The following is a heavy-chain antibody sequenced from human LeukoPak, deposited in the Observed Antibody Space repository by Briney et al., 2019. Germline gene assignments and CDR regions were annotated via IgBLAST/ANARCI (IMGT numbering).Heavy chain of an antibody. D-gene: IGHD3-3*01. J-gene: IGHJ4*02. Sequence: EASVKVSCKASGGTFSSYAISWVRQAPGQGLEWMGRIIPILGIANYAQKFQGRVTITADKSTSTAYMELSSLRSEDTAVYYCARAAVTIFGVVIMGLDYWGQGTLVTVSS. CDR3: ARAAVTIFGVVIMGLDY. V-gene: IGHV1-69*04. CDR1: GGTFSSYA. CDR2: IIPILGIA.